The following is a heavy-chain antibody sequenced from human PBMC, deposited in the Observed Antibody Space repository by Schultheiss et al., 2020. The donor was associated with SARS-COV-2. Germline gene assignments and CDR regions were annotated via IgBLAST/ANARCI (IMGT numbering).Heavy chain of an antibody. CDR3: ARGRRVGATLYYYYGMDV. CDR2: IYTSGST. Sequence: SETLSLTCAVYGGSFSGYYWSWIRQPAGKGLEWIGRIYTSGSTNYNPSLKSRVTMSVDTSKNQFSLKLSSVTAADTAVYYCARGRRVGATLYYYYGMDVWGQGTTVTVSS. V-gene: IGHV4-59*10. CDR1: GGSFSGYY. D-gene: IGHD1-26*01. J-gene: IGHJ6*02.